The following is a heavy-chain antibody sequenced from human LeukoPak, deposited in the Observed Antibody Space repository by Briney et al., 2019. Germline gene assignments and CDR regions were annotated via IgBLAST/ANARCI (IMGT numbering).Heavy chain of an antibody. V-gene: IGHV1-69*01. Sequence: AASVKVSCKASGGTFSSYSISWVRQAPGQGLEWMGGIIPIFGKANYAQKFQGRVTITADESTSTAYMELSSLRSEDTAVYYCARDPSGRERWLQLRYFDYWGQGTLVTVSS. J-gene: IGHJ4*02. D-gene: IGHD5-24*01. CDR1: GGTFSSYS. CDR3: ARDPSGRERWLQLRYFDY. CDR2: IIPIFGKA.